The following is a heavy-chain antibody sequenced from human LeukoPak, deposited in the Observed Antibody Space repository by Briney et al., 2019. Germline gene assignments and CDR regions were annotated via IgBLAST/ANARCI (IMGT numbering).Heavy chain of an antibody. CDR3: ARDRDEWEAFDI. Sequence: GSLRLSCAASGFTFSSYGMLWVRQAPGKGLEWVAVIWYDGSNKYYADSVKGRFTISRDNSKNTLYLQMNSLRAEDTAVYYCARDRDEWEAFDIWGQGTMVTVSS. J-gene: IGHJ3*02. V-gene: IGHV3-33*01. D-gene: IGHD1-26*01. CDR1: GFTFSSYG. CDR2: IWYDGSNK.